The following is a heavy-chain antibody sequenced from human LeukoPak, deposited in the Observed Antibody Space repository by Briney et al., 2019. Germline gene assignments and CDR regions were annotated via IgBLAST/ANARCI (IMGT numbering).Heavy chain of an antibody. V-gene: IGHV4-34*01. D-gene: IGHD5-24*01. CDR3: ARQRMATINY. J-gene: IGHJ4*02. Sequence: GSLRLSCAASGFTFDDYGMSWVRQPPGKGLEWIGEINHSGSTNYNPSLKSRVTISVDTSKNQFSLKLSSVTAADTAVYYCARQRMATINYWGQGTLVTVSS. CDR1: GFTFDDYG. CDR2: INHSGST.